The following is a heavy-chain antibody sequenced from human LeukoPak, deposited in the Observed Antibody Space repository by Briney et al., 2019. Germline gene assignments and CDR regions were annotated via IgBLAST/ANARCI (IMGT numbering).Heavy chain of an antibody. V-gene: IGHV3-23*01. CDR2: IRDTYSAT. CDR1: GFTFTNYA. D-gene: IGHD5-18*01. J-gene: IGHJ4*02. CDR3: VRHDSFIPF. Sequence: GGSLRLSCAASGFTFTNYAMTWVRQAPGKGLEWVSSIRDTYSATYYTDSVKGRFTISRDNSKNTVYLQLNNLRAEDTAVYFCVRHDSFIPFWGQGTLVTVSS.